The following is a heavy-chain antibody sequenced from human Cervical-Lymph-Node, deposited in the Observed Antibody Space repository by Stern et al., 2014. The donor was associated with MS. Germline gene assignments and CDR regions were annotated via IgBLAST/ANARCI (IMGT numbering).Heavy chain of an antibody. V-gene: IGHV4-30-4*01. J-gene: IGHJ6*02. CDR3: ARDLRGNYPYYYYYGMDV. CDR1: GGSISSGAYY. D-gene: IGHD4-11*01. Sequence: QVQLQESGPGLVKPSQTLSLTCTVSGGSISSGAYYWSWIRQPPGKGLEWIGYIYYSGSTYYNPSLKSRVTISVDTSKNQFSLKLSSVTAADTAVYYCARDLRGNYPYYYYYGMDVWGQGTTVTVSS. CDR2: IYYSGST.